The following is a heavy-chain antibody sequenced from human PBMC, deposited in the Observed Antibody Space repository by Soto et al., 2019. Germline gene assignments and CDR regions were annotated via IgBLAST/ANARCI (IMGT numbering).Heavy chain of an antibody. CDR1: GFTFSSYA. Sequence: SGGSLRLSCAASGFTFSSYAMSWVRQAPGKGLEWVSAISGSGGSTYYADSVKGRFTISRDNSKNTLYLQMNSLRAEDTAVYYCAKDQDGQWLVPLDYWGQGTLVTVSS. J-gene: IGHJ4*02. CDR2: ISGSGGST. CDR3: AKDQDGQWLVPLDY. D-gene: IGHD6-19*01. V-gene: IGHV3-23*01.